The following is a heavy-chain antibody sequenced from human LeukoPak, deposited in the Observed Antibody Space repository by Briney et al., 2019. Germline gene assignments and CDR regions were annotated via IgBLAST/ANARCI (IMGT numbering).Heavy chain of an antibody. Sequence: VKVSCKASGFTFTSSAMQWVRQARGQRLEWIGWIVVGSGNTNYAQKFQERVTITRDMSTSTAYMELSSLRSEDTAVYYCAAAGNYYDSSGLIRVDAFDIWGQGTMVTVSS. D-gene: IGHD3-22*01. CDR3: AAAGNYYDSSGLIRVDAFDI. J-gene: IGHJ3*02. CDR1: GFTFTSSA. V-gene: IGHV1-58*02. CDR2: IVVGSGNT.